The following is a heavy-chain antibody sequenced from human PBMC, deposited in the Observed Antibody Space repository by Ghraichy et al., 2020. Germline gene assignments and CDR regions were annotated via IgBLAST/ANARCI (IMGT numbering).Heavy chain of an antibody. D-gene: IGHD3-16*01. CDR2: ISHRGSI. V-gene: IGHV4-34*01. CDR1: GGSFTTYY. J-gene: IGHJ6*02. Sequence: SETLSLTCGVYGGSFTTYYWTWIRQPPGEGLEWIGKISHRGSINYNPSLTSRLTIFVDRSKSQFSLRLGSVTAADTAVYYCARATIGDALDVWGQGTTVTVSS. CDR3: ARATIGDALDV.